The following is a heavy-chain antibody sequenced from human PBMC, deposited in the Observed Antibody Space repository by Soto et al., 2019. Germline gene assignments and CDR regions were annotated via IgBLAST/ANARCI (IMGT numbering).Heavy chain of an antibody. CDR1: GYSLNSYW. D-gene: IGHD6-13*01. Sequence: GESLKISCQGSGYSLNSYWIGRVRQRPGKGLEWMGIIYPGDSDTRYSPSFQGQVTISADKSISTAYLQWSSLKASDTAMYYCARHDKAAAVDYWGQGTLVTVSS. CDR3: ARHDKAAAVDY. J-gene: IGHJ4*02. CDR2: IYPGDSDT. V-gene: IGHV5-51*01.